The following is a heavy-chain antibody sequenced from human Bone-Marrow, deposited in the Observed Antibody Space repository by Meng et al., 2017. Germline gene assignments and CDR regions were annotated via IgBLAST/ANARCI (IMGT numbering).Heavy chain of an antibody. J-gene: IGHJ4*02. V-gene: IGHV3-23*01. Sequence: GESLKISCAVSGFTFRRSPMTWVRQSPGKGLEWVSAIRADGSTVYADSVKGRFTTSRDTSEDTLFLQMSSLRDEDTAIYYCAYNGAGWHFGSWGQGTLVTVSS. CDR2: IRADGST. CDR1: GFTFRRSP. D-gene: IGHD6-19*01. CDR3: AYNGAGWHFGS.